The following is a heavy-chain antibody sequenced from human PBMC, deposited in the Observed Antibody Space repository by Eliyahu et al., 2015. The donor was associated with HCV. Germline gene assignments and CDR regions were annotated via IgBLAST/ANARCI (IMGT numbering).Heavy chain of an antibody. V-gene: IGHV3-30-3*01. CDR2: ISYDGSNK. CDR3: ARDGYGSYYPRDG. D-gene: IGHD1-26*01. CDR1: GFTFSNYA. Sequence: QVQLVESGGGVIQPERSLRLSCTASGFTFSNYAMHWVRQAPGKGLQWVAVISYDGSNKYYADSVKGRFTISRDNSKNTLYLQMNSLRAEDTAIYYCARDGYGSYYPRDGWGQGTLVTVSS. J-gene: IGHJ4*02.